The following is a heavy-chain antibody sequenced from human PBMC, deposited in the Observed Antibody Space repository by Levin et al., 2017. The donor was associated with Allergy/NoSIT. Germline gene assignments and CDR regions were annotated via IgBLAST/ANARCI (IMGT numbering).Heavy chain of an antibody. Sequence: GSLRLSCAASGFIVSDSYMSWIRQAPGKGLEWVSYISRGNSYTNYLDSVKGRFTISRDNAKNSLYLQMNSLRAEDTAIYYGARGRVPNDYWGQGTLVTVSS. CDR2: ISRGNSYT. CDR1: GFIVSDSY. V-gene: IGHV3-11*05. D-gene: IGHD3-10*01. CDR3: ARGRVPNDY. J-gene: IGHJ4*02.